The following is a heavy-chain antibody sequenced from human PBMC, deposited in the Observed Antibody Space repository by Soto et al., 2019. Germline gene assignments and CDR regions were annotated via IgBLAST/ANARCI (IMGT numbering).Heavy chain of an antibody. J-gene: IGHJ6*02. CDR1: GFTFSSYA. CDR2: ISGSGGST. CDR3: APQRDIVVVVAAYVGDYYGMDV. V-gene: IGHV3-23*01. Sequence: GGSLRLSCAASGFTFSSYAMSWVRQAPGKGLEWVSAISGSGGSTYYADSVKGRFTISRDNSKNTLYLQMNSLRAEDTAVYYCAPQRDIVVVVAAYVGDYYGMDVWGQGTTVTVSS. D-gene: IGHD2-15*01.